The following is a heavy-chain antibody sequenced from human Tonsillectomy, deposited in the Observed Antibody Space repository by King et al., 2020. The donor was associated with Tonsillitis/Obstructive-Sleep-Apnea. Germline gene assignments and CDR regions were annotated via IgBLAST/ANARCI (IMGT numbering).Heavy chain of an antibody. CDR1: GYSFTSYW. V-gene: IGHV5-10-1*01. CDR2: IDPSDSYT. D-gene: IGHD5-18*01. J-gene: IGHJ4*02. Sequence: QLVQSGAEVKKPGESLRISCKGSGYSFTSYWSSWVRQMPGKGLDWMGRIDPSDSYTNYSPSFQGHVTISADKSISTAYLQWSSLKASDTAMYYCARLADTAMVNDYWGQGTLVTVSS. CDR3: ARLADTAMVNDY.